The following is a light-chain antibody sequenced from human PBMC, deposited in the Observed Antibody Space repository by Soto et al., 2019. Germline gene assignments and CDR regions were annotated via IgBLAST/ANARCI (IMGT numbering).Light chain of an antibody. Sequence: DIVMTQSPDSLAVSLGERATINCKSSQSVLYSSNNKNYLAWYQQKPGQPTKLLIYWASTRESGVPDRFSGSGFGTDFTLTISSLQAEDVAVYYCQQYYGTPHTFGQGTKLEIK. V-gene: IGKV4-1*01. CDR1: QSVLYSSNNKNY. CDR2: WAS. J-gene: IGKJ2*01. CDR3: QQYYGTPHT.